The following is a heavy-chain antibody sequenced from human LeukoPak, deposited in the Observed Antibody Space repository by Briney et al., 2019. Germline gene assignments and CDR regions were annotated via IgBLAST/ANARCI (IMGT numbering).Heavy chain of an antibody. CDR3: ARTYYYDSSGLNWFDP. CDR1: GYSFTSYW. D-gene: IGHD3-22*01. J-gene: IGHJ5*02. V-gene: IGHV5-51*01. CDR2: IYPGDSDT. Sequence: GESPKISCKGSGYSFTSYWIGWVRQMPGKGLEWMGIIYPGDSDTRYSPSFQGQVTISADKSISTAYLQWSSLKASDTAMYYCARTYYYDSSGLNWFDPWGQGTLVTVSS.